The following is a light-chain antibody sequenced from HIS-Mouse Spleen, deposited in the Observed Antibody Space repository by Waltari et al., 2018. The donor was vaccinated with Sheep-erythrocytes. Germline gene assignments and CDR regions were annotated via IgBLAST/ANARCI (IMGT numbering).Light chain of an antibody. Sequence: QSVLTQPPSVSAAPGQKVTISCSGSSSNIGNNYVSWYQQIPGTAPKLPIYDNSKRPSGIPDRFSGSKSGTSATLGITGLQTGDEADYYCGTWDSSLSALFVFGTGTKVTVL. CDR3: GTWDSSLSALFV. V-gene: IGLV1-51*01. J-gene: IGLJ1*01. CDR2: DNS. CDR1: SSNIGNNY.